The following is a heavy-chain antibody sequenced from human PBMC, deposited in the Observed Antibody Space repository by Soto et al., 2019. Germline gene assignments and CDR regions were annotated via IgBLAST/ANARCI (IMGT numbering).Heavy chain of an antibody. CDR3: ARREDYYDSSGYHY. V-gene: IGHV4-59*12. D-gene: IGHD3-22*01. CDR1: GGPISSYY. J-gene: IGHJ4*02. Sequence: PSETLSLTCTVSGGPISSYYWTWIRQPPGKGLEWIGYIYYTGSTNYNPSLKSRVTISVDTSKNQFSLKLSSVTAADTAVYYCARREDYYDSSGYHYWGQGTLVTVSS. CDR2: IYYTGST.